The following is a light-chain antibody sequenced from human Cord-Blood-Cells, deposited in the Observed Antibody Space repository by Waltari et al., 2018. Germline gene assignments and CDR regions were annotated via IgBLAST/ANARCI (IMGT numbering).Light chain of an antibody. CDR1: QSISSW. CDR2: DAS. V-gene: IGKV1-5*01. Sequence: DIQMTQSPSTLSASVGDRVTITCRASQSISSWFAWYQQKPGKAPKLLIYDASSLESGVPSRVSCIGSGTECTLTISILQPDDFATYYCQQYNSYPYPFGQGTKLEIK. J-gene: IGKJ2*01. CDR3: QQYNSYPYP.